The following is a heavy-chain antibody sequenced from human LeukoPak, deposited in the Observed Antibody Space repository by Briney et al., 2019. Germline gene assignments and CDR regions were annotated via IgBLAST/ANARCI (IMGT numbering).Heavy chain of an antibody. CDR3: ASVDGQYYMDV. Sequence: EASVKVSCKASGGTFNSYAISWVRQAPGQGLEWMGGIIPIFGTTNYARKFRGRVTLTADKSTRTAYMELSSLRSEDTAVYYCASVDGQYYMDVWGRGTTVTISS. J-gene: IGHJ6*03. CDR1: GGTFNSYA. CDR2: IIPIFGTT. V-gene: IGHV1-69*06. D-gene: IGHD5-24*01.